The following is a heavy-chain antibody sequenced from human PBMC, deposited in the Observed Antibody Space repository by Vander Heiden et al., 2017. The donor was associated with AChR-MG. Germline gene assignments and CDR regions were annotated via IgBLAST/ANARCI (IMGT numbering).Heavy chain of an antibody. CDR1: GFTFRSYA. V-gene: IGHV3-23*01. J-gene: IGHJ4*02. CDR3: AKVRGSYCSGGSCYGTFDY. Sequence: EVQLLESGGGLVQPGGSLRLSCAASGFTFRSYAMSWVRQAPGKGLEWVSAISGSGGSTYYADSVKGRFTISRDNSKNTLYLQMNSLRAEDTAVYYCAKVRGSYCSGGSCYGTFDYWGQGTLVTVSS. D-gene: IGHD2-15*01. CDR2: ISGSGGST.